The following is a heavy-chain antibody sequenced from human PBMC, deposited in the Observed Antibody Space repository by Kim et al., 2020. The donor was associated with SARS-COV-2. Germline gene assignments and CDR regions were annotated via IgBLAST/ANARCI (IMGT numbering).Heavy chain of an antibody. J-gene: IGHJ4*02. Sequence: YYADSERGRFTISRDNSKNTLYLQMNSLRGEDTAMYYCTKETSYSFDYWGQGTLVAVSS. D-gene: IGHD6-6*01. CDR3: TKETSYSFDY. V-gene: IGHV3-33*06.